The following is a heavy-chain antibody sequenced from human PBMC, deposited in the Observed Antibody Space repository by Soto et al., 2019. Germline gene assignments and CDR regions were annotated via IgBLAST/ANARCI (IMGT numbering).Heavy chain of an antibody. CDR3: ATVPGYCSSTSCYRWFEP. D-gene: IGHD2-2*01. J-gene: IGHJ5*02. CDR2: FDPEDGET. V-gene: IGHV1-24*01. Sequence: ASVKVSCKVSGYTLTELSMHWVRQAPGKGLEWMGGFDPEDGETIYAQKFQGRVTMTEDTSTDTAYMELSSLRSEDTAVYYCATVPGYCSSTSCYRWFEPWGEGTLVTVSS. CDR1: GYTLTELS.